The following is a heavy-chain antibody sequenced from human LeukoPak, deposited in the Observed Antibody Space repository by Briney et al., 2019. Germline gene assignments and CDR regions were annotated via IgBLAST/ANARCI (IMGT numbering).Heavy chain of an antibody. D-gene: IGHD1-26*01. CDR2: ISSSGKA. J-gene: IGHJ4*02. V-gene: IGHV4-39*01. CDR3: ARFKGGTGFDY. CDR1: GGAITTTDFD. Sequence: SETLSLTCAVSGGAITTTDFDWAWSRQPPGQGFEWIATISSSGKAYYYPSLMSRVTISVDTSKNQFSLDVTSVTAADTGLFYCARFKGGTGFDYWGRGILVIVS.